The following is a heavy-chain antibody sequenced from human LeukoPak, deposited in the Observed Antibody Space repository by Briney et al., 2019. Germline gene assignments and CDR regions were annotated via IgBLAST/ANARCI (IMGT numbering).Heavy chain of an antibody. CDR1: GGSINSGSYY. Sequence: SETLSLTCTVSGGSINSGSYYWGWIRQPPGKGLEWIGSIYYSGSTYYNPSLKSRVTISVDTPKNQFSLKLSSVTAADTAVYYCARSGSGYSRFDYWGQGTLVTVSS. J-gene: IGHJ4*02. D-gene: IGHD3-22*01. V-gene: IGHV4-39*07. CDR2: IYYSGST. CDR3: ARSGSGYSRFDY.